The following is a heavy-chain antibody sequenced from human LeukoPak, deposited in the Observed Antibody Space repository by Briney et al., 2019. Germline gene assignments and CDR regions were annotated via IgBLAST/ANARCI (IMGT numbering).Heavy chain of an antibody. CDR2: MYMSGET. D-gene: IGHD1/OR15-1a*01. V-gene: IGHV4-4*07. Sequence: PSETLSLTCTVSGGSISSYYWTWIRQFAGKGLEWVGRMYMSGETNYNPSLKNRATLSLDTSKNQFSLKLRSLTAADTAVYYCASGIQTEGNNIWGQGTLVAVSS. CDR3: ASGIQTEGNNI. CDR1: GGSISSYY. J-gene: IGHJ4*02.